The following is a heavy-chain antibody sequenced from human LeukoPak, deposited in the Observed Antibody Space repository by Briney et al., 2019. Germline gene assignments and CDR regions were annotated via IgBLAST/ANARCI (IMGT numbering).Heavy chain of an antibody. D-gene: IGHD5-18*01. CDR2: ISGSGGST. Sequence: PGGSLRLSCAASGFTFSSYAMSWVRQAPGKGLEWVSAISGSGGSTYYADSVKGRFTISRDNSKNTLYLQMNSLRAEDTAVYYCAKDGYSYGPYYYYGMDVWGQGTTVTVSS. J-gene: IGHJ6*02. CDR3: AKDGYSYGPYYYYGMDV. V-gene: IGHV3-23*01. CDR1: GFTFSSYA.